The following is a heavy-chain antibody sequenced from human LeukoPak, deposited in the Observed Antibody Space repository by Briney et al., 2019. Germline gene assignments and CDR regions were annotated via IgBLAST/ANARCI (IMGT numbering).Heavy chain of an antibody. Sequence: GGSLRLSCAASGFTFSNYGMHWVRQAPGKGLEWVAFIRYDGSNKYYADSVKGRFTISRDNSKNTLYVQMNSLRAEDTAVYYCANKADMDVWGKGTTVTVSS. D-gene: IGHD6-25*01. J-gene: IGHJ6*03. CDR3: ANKADMDV. CDR2: IRYDGSNK. V-gene: IGHV3-30*02. CDR1: GFTFSNYG.